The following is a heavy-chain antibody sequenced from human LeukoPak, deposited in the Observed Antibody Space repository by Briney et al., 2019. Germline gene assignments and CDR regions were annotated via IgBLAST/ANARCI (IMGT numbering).Heavy chain of an antibody. J-gene: IGHJ4*02. Sequence: PGGSLRLSCAASGFTFSSYAMHWVRQAPGKGLEWVAVISYDGSNKYYADSVKGRFTISRENAKNSLYLQMNSLRAGGTAVYYCAKGAPGQLHRCNYWGQGTLVTVSS. CDR3: AKGAPGQLHRCNY. CDR2: ISYDGSNK. V-gene: IGHV3-30*14. D-gene: IGHD2-2*01. CDR1: GFTFSSYA.